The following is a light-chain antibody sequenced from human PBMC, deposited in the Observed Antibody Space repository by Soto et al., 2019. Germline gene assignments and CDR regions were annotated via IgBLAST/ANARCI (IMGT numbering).Light chain of an antibody. Sequence: DIQMTQSPSSLSASVGDRVTITCRASQRISTYLNWYQQKPGRAPKLMIFAASTLQSGVPSRFSGSGSGTDFTLTISSLQPEDFATYYCQQSYTIPHTFGQGTKVEIK. CDR3: QQSYTIPHT. J-gene: IGKJ2*01. CDR1: QRISTY. CDR2: AAS. V-gene: IGKV1-39*01.